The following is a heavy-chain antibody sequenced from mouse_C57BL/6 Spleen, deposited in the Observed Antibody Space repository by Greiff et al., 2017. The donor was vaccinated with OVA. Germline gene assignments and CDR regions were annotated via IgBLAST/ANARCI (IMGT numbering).Heavy chain of an antibody. CDR3: ARLGGSRAWFAY. Sequence: EVKLVESGGGLVQPGGSLKLSCAASGFTFSDYGMAWVRQAPRKGPEWVAFISNLAYSIYYADTVTGRFTISRENAKNTLYLEMSSLRSEDTAMYYCARLGGSRAWFAYWGQGTLVTVSA. CDR2: ISNLAYSI. J-gene: IGHJ3*01. V-gene: IGHV5-15*01. CDR1: GFTFSDYG.